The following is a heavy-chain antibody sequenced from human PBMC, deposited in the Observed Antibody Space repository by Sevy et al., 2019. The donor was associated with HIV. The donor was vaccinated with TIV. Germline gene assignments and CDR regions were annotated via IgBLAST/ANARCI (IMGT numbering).Heavy chain of an antibody. V-gene: IGHV3-23*01. CDR1: GFTFSSYA. CDR2: ISGSGDTK. Sequence: GGSLRLSCVVSGFTFSSYAMSWVRQAPGKGLEWVSVISGSGDTKYYADSVKGRFTISRDNSKNTEYLQINSLRAEDTAVYYCAKDRRYGDIGLFDYWGQGTLVTVS. J-gene: IGHJ4*02. D-gene: IGHD4-17*01. CDR3: AKDRRYGDIGLFDY.